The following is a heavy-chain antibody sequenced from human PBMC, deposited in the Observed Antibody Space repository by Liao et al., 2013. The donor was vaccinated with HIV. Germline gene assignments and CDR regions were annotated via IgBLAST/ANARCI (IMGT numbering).Heavy chain of an antibody. V-gene: IGHV4-61*02. J-gene: IGHJ4*02. CDR2: IYTSGNT. D-gene: IGHD3-22*01. Sequence: QVQLQESGPGLVKPSQTLSLTCTVSGGSISSGSYYWTWIRQPAGKGLEWIGRIYTSGNTNYNPSLKSRVTISLDTSKNQFSLKLNSVTAADTAVYYCAREDYYDSSGYRIRLFDYWGQGTLVTVSS. CDR1: GGSISSGSYY. CDR3: AREDYYDSSGYRIRLFDY.